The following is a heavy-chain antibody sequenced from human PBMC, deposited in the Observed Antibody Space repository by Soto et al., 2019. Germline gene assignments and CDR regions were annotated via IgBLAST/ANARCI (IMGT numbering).Heavy chain of an antibody. Sequence: QVQLQESGPGLVKPSQTLSLTCTVSGGSISSGGYYWSWIRQHPGKGLEWIGYIYYSGSTYYNPSFKSRVTISVDTSKNQFSLKLSSVTAADTAVYYCARGREEDVLLWFGELWVGENRGWYFDLWGRGTLVTVSS. CDR3: ARGREEDVLLWFGELWVGENRGWYFDL. CDR1: GGSISSGGYY. CDR2: IYYSGST. V-gene: IGHV4-31*03. J-gene: IGHJ2*01. D-gene: IGHD3-10*01.